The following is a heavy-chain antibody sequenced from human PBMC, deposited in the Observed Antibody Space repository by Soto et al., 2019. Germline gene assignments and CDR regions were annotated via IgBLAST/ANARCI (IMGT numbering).Heavy chain of an antibody. V-gene: IGHV2-5*01. CDR1: GFSLSTNGVG. CDR3: AHRWSYSYGYFDY. Sequence: QITLKESGPTLVKPTQTLTLTCTFSGFSLSTNGVGVGWIRQPPGKALEWLAVIYWNDDNRYSPSLKSRLTIRQDNSNNQAVLAMTNVDPVDTATYYRAHRWSYSYGYFDYWGQGTLVTVSS. J-gene: IGHJ4*02. CDR2: IYWNDDN. D-gene: IGHD3-22*01.